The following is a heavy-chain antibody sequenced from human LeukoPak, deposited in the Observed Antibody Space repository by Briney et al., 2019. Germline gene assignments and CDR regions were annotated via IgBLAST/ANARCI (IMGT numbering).Heavy chain of an antibody. V-gene: IGHV3-74*01. Sequence: AGSLRLSCAASGFSFSSYWMHCVRQVPAKGLVWVARIQYDGSTTNYADSVKGRFTISRDNAKKTLYVQMNSLRAEDTAVYYCARALVAGVTLNALDIWGQGTMVTVSS. CDR2: IQYDGSTT. D-gene: IGHD2-15*01. CDR3: ARALVAGVTLNALDI. J-gene: IGHJ3*02. CDR1: GFSFSSYW.